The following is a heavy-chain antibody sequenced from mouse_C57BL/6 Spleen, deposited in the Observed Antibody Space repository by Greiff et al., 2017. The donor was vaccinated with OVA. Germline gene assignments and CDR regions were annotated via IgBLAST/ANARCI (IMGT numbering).Heavy chain of an antibody. J-gene: IGHJ4*01. CDR1: GFNITNTY. CDR3: ARSSWVRAMDY. V-gene: IGHV14-3*01. CDR2: IDPANGNT. D-gene: IGHD2-1*01. Sequence: EVHLVESVAELVRPGASVKLSCKASGFNITNTYMHWVKQRPEQGLEWIGRIDPANGNTKYDQKFPGKATITADTSSNTAYLQLSSLTSEDTAIYYCARSSWVRAMDYWGQGTSVTVSS.